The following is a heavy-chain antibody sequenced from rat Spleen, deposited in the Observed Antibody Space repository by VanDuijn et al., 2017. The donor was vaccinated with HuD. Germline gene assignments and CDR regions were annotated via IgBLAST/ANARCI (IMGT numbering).Heavy chain of an antibody. CDR3: AKTTVAYYYIMDA. V-gene: IGHV3-3*01. CDR1: GYSITSSYR. D-gene: IGHD1-3*01. Sequence: EVQLQESGPGLVKPSQSLSLTCSVTGYSITSSYRWYWIRKFPENKLEWMGYINSAGTTNYNPSLKSRISITRDTSKNQFFLQVNSVTTEDTATFYCAKTTVAYYYIMDAWGQGASVTVSS. J-gene: IGHJ4*01. CDR2: INSAGTT.